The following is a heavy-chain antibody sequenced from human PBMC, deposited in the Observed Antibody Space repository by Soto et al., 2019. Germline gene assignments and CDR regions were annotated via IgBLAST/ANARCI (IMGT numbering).Heavy chain of an antibody. CDR2: ISSTTNYI. CDR3: ARESEDLTSNFDY. CDR1: VVPFTRYS. J-gene: IGHJ4*02. V-gene: IGHV3-21*01. Sequence: PGGSLGLSCSASVVPFTRYSMNWVRQAPGKGLEWVSSISSTTNYIYYADSMKGRFTVSRDNAKNSVYLEMNSLSAEDTAVYYCARESEDLTSNFDYWGQGTLVNVSS.